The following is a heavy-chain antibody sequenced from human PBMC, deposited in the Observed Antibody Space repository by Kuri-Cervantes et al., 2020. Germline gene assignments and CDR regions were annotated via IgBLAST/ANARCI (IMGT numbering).Heavy chain of an antibody. CDR3: ARHGRLFLNDVRRDGAFDI. CDR2: IYPRDSDA. Sequence: GESLKISCQGSGYRFTNYWIGWVRQMPGRGLEFMGVIYPRDSDARYSPSFQGHVTMSADGSTAYLEWSSLEASDTAIYYCARHGRLFLNDVRRDGAFDIWGQGTRVTVSS. D-gene: IGHD5-24*01. V-gene: IGHV5-51*01. CDR1: GYRFTNYW. J-gene: IGHJ3*02.